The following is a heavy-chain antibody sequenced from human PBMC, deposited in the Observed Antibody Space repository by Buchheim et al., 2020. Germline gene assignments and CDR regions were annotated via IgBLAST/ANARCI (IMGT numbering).Heavy chain of an antibody. CDR3: ARDTVSDYDSSGWEYYFDY. D-gene: IGHD3-22*01. CDR1: GFTFSSYG. CDR2: IWYDGSNK. V-gene: IGHV3-33*01. J-gene: IGHJ4*02. Sequence: QVQLVESGGGVVQPGRSLRLSCAASGFTFSSYGMHWVRQAPGKGLEWVAVIWYDGSNKYYADSVKGRFTISRDNSKNTLYLQMNSLRAEDTAVYYCARDTVSDYDSSGWEYYFDYWGQGTL.